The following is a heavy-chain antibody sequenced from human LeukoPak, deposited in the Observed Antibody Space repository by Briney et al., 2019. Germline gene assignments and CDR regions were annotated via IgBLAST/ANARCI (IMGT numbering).Heavy chain of an antibody. CDR3: ARRPPALGAFDI. J-gene: IGHJ3*02. Sequence: SETLSLTCAVSGGSISSGSYYWGRIRQSPGKGLEWIGSFYSSGSTYYNPSLKSRVTISADTSKNQFSLQLSSVTAADTAIYYCARRPPALGAFDIWGHGTMVTVSS. CDR2: FYSSGST. V-gene: IGHV4-39*01. CDR1: GGSISSGSYY.